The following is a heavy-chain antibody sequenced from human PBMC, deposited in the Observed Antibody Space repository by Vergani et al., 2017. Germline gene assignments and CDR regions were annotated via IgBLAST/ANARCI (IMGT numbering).Heavy chain of an antibody. CDR2: ISGSGGST. V-gene: IGHV3-23*01. CDR3: AKMVSSSWYVCLDY. J-gene: IGHJ4*02. CDR1: GFTFSSYA. D-gene: IGHD6-13*01. Sequence: EVQLLESGGGLVQPVGSLRLSCAASGFTFSSYAMSWVRQAPGKGLEWVSAISGSGGSTYYADSVKGRFTISRDNSKNTLYLQMNSPRAEDTAVYYCAKMVSSSWYVCLDYWDQGTLVTVSS.